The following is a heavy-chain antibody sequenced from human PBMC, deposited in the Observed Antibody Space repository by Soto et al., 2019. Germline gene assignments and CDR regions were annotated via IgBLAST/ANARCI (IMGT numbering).Heavy chain of an antibody. J-gene: IGHJ6*02. CDR3: ARSSPSAGLPYNYGMDV. Sequence: GESLKISCQGSGFAFAIYWISWVRQMPGKGLEWMGVIYPRDSDTRYSPSFQGQVTISADKSISTAYLQWSTLQASDTAVYYCARSSPSAGLPYNYGMDVWGQGTLVTVSS. CDR2: IYPRDSDT. CDR1: GFAFAIYW. V-gene: IGHV5-51*01.